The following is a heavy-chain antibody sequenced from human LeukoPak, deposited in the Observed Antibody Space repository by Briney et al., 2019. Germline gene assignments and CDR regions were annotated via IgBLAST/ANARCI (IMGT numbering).Heavy chain of an antibody. CDR1: GFIFRSYG. Sequence: PGGSLRLSCGASGFIFRSYGTHWVRQAPGEGLEWVAGIWYDGSNEDYADSVKGRFTISRDNSKNTLYLQMNSLRAEDTAVYYCAIDPNWGTHSWGQGVLVTVSS. J-gene: IGHJ4*02. CDR2: IWYDGSNE. D-gene: IGHD7-27*01. CDR3: AIDPNWGTHS. V-gene: IGHV3-33*01.